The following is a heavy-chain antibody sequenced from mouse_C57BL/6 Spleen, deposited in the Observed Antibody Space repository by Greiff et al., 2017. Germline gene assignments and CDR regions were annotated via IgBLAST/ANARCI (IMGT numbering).Heavy chain of an antibody. CDR3: ARLGTTLVATGFDY. J-gene: IGHJ2*01. D-gene: IGHD1-1*01. Sequence: VQLQQPGAELVMPGASVKLSCKASGYTFTSYWMHWVKQRPGQGLEWIGEIDPSDSYTNYTQKFKGKSTLTVDKSSSTAYLQLSSLTSEDAAVYYCARLGTTLVATGFDYWGQGTTLTVSS. V-gene: IGHV1-69*01. CDR2: IDPSDSYT. CDR1: GYTFTSYW.